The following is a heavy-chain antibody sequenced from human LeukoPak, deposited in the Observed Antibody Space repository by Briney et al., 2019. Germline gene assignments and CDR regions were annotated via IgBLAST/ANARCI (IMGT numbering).Heavy chain of an antibody. J-gene: IGHJ3*02. Sequence: PSETLSLTCTVSGGSISSHYWSWIRQPPGKGLEWIGYIYFSGSTNYNPSLKSRVTISIDTPNNQFSLKLSSVTAADTGVNYCARGLGAVAGRIYDGFDMWGQGTMVTVSS. D-gene: IGHD6-19*01. CDR1: GGSISSHY. CDR2: IYFSGST. V-gene: IGHV4-59*11. CDR3: ARGLGAVAGRIYDGFDM.